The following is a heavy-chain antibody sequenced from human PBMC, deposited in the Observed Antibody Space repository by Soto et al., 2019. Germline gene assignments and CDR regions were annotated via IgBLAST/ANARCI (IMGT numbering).Heavy chain of an antibody. CDR2: MHHSGAT. CDR1: GGSMSSPNW. V-gene: IGHV4-4*02. CDR3: ATGSLYYYGSGGMWDS. Sequence: QVRLQESGPGLVKPSGTLSLTCLVSGGSMSSPNWWSWVRQAPGKGLEWIAEMHHSGATNYNPSHKSRVIISIDKSKYQFSLNLSSVTAADTAVYYCATGSLYYYGSGGMWDSWGRGALVTVSS. J-gene: IGHJ4*02. D-gene: IGHD3-10*01.